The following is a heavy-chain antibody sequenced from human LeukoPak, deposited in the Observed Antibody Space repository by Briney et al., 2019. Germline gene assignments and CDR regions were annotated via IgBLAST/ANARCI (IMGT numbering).Heavy chain of an antibody. D-gene: IGHD5-24*01. CDR3: ARGDGYNFFDY. J-gene: IGHJ4*02. V-gene: IGHV3-53*01. CDR2: IYVDGTT. Sequence: GGSLRLSCAASGFTFSSNYMSWVRQAPGKGLEWVSVIYVDGTTYYADSVKGRFTISRDNSKNTLSLQMNGLRAEDTAVYYCARGDGYNFFDYWGQGTLVTVSS. CDR1: GFTFSSNY.